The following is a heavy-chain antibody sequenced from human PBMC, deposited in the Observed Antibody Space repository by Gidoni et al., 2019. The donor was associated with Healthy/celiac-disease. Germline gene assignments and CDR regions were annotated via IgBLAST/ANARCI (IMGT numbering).Heavy chain of an antibody. CDR1: GGSFSGYY. CDR3: ARGRVSDV. J-gene: IGHJ6*02. D-gene: IGHD2-8*01. V-gene: IGHV4-34*01. Sequence: VQLQQWGAGLLKPSETLSLTCAVYGGSFSGYYWSWIRQPPGKGLEWIGEINHSGSTNYNPSLKSRVTISVDTSKNQFSLKLSSVTAADTAVYYCARGRVSDVWGQGTTVTVSS. CDR2: INHSGST.